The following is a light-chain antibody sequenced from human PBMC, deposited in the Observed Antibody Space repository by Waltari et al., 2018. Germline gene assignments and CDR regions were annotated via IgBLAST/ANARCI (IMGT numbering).Light chain of an antibody. V-gene: IGLV3-1*01. J-gene: IGLJ3*02. CDR3: QTSDNAVGV. CDR2: EAL. Sequence: SLELTQPPSVTVSPGETASIRCSRDEMGGIFISLYQHKPGQAPILLIYEALRRPSGIPERFSGSTSGRAATLTIRGTQTIDEADYYCQTSDNAVGVFGGGTKLTV. CDR1: EMGGIF.